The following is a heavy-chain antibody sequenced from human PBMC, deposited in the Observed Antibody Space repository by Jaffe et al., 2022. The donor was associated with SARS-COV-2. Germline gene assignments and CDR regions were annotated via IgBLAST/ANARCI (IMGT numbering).Heavy chain of an antibody. CDR3: AKDRGRIIGTDDAFDI. CDR2: ISWNSGSI. J-gene: IGHJ3*02. CDR1: GFTFDDYA. Sequence: EVQLVESGGGLVQPGRSLRLSCAASGFTFDDYAMHWVRQAPGKGLEWVSGISWNSGSIGYADSVKGRFTISRDNAKNSLYLQMNSLRAEDTALYYCAKDRGRIIGTDDAFDIWGQGTMVTVSS. V-gene: IGHV3-9*01. D-gene: IGHD1-1*01.